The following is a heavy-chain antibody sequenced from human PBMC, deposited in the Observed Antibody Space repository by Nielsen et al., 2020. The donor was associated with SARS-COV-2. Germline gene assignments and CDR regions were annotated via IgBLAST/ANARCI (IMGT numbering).Heavy chain of an antibody. CDR2: IYHSGST. J-gene: IGHJ4*02. CDR3: ASSGYDRRFGY. V-gene: IGHV4-4*02. D-gene: IGHD5-12*01. Sequence: SETLSLTCAVSGGSISSSNWWSWVRQPPGTGLEWIGEIYHSGSTNYNLSLKSRVTISVDKSKNQFSLKLSSVTAADTAVYYCASSGYDRRFGYWGQGTLVTVSS. CDR1: GGSISSSNW.